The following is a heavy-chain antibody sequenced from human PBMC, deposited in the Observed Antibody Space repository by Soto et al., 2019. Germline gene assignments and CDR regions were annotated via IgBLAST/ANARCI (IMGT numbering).Heavy chain of an antibody. CDR2: ISYDGSNK. J-gene: IGHJ4*02. CDR3: AKGLEWAVGATPFDY. V-gene: IGHV3-30*18. CDR1: GSTLGSNG. Sequence: GGSLRPSWEASGSTLGSNGMPWDRQPPGRGRGWEAVISYDGSNKYDADSVKGRFTISRDNSKNTMYLQMNSLRAEDTAVYYCAKGLEWAVGATPFDYWGQGTLVTVSS. D-gene: IGHD1-26*01.